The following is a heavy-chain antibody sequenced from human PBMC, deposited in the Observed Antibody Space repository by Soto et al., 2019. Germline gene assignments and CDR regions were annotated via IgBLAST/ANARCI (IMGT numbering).Heavy chain of an antibody. D-gene: IGHD3-16*01. CDR3: GHRGYDNGTFDY. CDR2: IYWDDDK. CDR1: GFSLSTSGVG. V-gene: IGHV2-5*02. J-gene: IGHJ4*02. Sequence: QITLKESGPALVKPTQPLTLTCTFSGFSLSTSGVGVGWIRQPPGKALEWLALIYWDDDKRYSPSLKSRLTITKDTSKNQVVLTMTNMDAVDTATYCCGHRGYDNGTFDYWGQGTLVTVSS.